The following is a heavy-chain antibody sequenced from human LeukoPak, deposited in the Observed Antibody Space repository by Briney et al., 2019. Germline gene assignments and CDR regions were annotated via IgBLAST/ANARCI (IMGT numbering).Heavy chain of an antibody. CDR3: AKERARPNWFDP. V-gene: IGHV3-23*01. J-gene: IGHJ5*02. D-gene: IGHD6-6*01. CDR1: GFTLTPYA. CDR2: ISGSGGTT. Sequence: GGSLRLSCAASGFTLTPYAMTWGRQAPGKGLEWVSAISGSGGTTYYADSVKGRFTISRDNSKNTLYLQMNNLRAEDTAVYYCAKERARPNWFDPWGQGTLVTVSS.